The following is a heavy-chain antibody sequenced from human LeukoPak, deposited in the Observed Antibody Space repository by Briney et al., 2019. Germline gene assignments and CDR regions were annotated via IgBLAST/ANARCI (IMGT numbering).Heavy chain of an antibody. CDR2: IYYSGST. CDR1: GGSISSSSYY. V-gene: IGHV4-39*07. Sequence: SETLSLTCTVSGGSISSSSYYWGWIRQPPGKGLEWIGSIYYSGSTYYNPSLKSRVTISIDTSKNQFSLKLSPVTAADTAVYYCARVSGGGATRDWFDPWGQGTLVTVSS. J-gene: IGHJ5*02. CDR3: ARVSGGGATRDWFDP. D-gene: IGHD1-26*01.